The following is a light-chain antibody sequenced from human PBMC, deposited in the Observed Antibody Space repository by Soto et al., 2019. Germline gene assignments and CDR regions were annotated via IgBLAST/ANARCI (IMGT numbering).Light chain of an antibody. CDR1: QRVSSNW. J-gene: IGKJ1*01. Sequence: EIVLTQSPGTVSLSPGERATLSCRASQRVSSNWLAWYQQKPGQAPRLLISGASNRAAGTPDRFSGSGSGTGFTLTISRLEPEDFAVYYCQRYDGSSWTFGQGTKVDIK. CDR2: GAS. V-gene: IGKV3-20*01. CDR3: QRYDGSSWT.